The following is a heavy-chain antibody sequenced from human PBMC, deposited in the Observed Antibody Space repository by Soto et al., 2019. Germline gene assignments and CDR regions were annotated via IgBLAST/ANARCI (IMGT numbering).Heavy chain of an antibody. V-gene: IGHV1-3*05. J-gene: IGHJ4*02. CDR1: GYTFISYA. Sequence: QVQLVQSGAEEKKSGASVKVSCKASGYTFISYAMHWVRQAPGQSLEWMGWINPGNGDTKYSQTLQGRVTLTRDTSANTAYMELTSLNSAETAVYYCAAGGGGSRYWGQGTLVTVSS. D-gene: IGHD2-15*01. CDR2: INPGNGDT. CDR3: AAGGGGSRY.